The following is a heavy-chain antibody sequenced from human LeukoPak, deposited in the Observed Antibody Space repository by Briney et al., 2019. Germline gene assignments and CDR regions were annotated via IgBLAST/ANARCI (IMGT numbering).Heavy chain of an antibody. CDR1: GFTVRTTL. J-gene: IGHJ5*02. V-gene: IGHV3-53*05. CDR2: IYDDERT. Sequence: PRGSLRLSCTVSGFTVRTTLMDRVRQAPGKELEWVSLIYDDERTVLGNSVRGQFTITRDTSKNMVYLQMNSLKVEDSAIYYCARDRGGRDSYGEVDLCGRATLITVSS. CDR3: ARDRGGRDSYGEVDL. D-gene: IGHD3-16*01.